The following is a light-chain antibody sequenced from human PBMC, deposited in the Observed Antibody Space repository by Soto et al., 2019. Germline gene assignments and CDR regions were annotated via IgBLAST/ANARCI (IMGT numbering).Light chain of an antibody. CDR2: GNY. CDR3: QSYDSSLNVV. CDR1: SSNIGAAHD. V-gene: IGLV1-40*01. Sequence: QSVLTQPPSVSGAPGQRVTISCIGSSSNIGAAHDVHWYQQLPGTAPKLLICGNYNRPSGVPDRFSGSRSGAAASLAITGLRAEVEADYYCQSYDSSLNVVFGGGTKLTVL. J-gene: IGLJ2*01.